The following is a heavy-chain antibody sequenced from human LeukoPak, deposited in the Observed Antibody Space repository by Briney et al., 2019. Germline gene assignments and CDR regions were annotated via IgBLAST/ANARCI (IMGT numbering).Heavy chain of an antibody. V-gene: IGHV3-23*01. CDR2: ISDSGGST. CDR3: AKDVYSSASYYYNYGMDV. CDR1: GFTFSNYA. D-gene: IGHD5-18*01. Sequence: PGGSLRLSCAASGFTFSNYAMNWVRQAPGKGLEWVSAISDSGGSTYYADSVKGRFTISRDNSENTLYLQMNSLRAEDTAVYYCAKDVYSSASYYYNYGMDVWGQGTTVTVSS. J-gene: IGHJ6*02.